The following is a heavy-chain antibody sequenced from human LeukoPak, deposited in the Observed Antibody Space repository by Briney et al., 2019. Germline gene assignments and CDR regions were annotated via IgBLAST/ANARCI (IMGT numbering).Heavy chain of an antibody. J-gene: IGHJ4*02. CDR1: GASISSNNC. Sequence: SGALSLTCAVSGASISSNNCWTWVRQPPGKGLEWIGEIYDSGSTNYNPSLKSRVTISIDKSKKQFSLTLSSMTAADTAVYYCARNSGNSDFDYWGQGTLVTVSS. CDR2: IYDSGST. D-gene: IGHD4-23*01. CDR3: ARNSGNSDFDY. V-gene: IGHV4-4*02.